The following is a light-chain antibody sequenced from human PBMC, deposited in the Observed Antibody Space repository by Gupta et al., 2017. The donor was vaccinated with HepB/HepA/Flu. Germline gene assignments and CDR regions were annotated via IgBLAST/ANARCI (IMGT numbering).Light chain of an antibody. V-gene: IGKV2-30*01. J-gene: IGKJ2*01. CDR3: MHGTCRPDT. CDR1: QRLVYSVGNTY. CDR2: KVS. Sequence: EVVMTPSPLSMPVTLGGPGSTPCRSRQRLVYSVGNTYVKWFQKRPGQPPRRLIDKVSNRDSGVPDLCSGRGSGTVFTLKSSRVEAEDVGFYCRMHGTCRPDTFGQGTKLEIK.